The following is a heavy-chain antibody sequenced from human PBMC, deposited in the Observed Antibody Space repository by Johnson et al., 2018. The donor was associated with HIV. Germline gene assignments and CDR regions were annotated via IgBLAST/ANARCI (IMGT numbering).Heavy chain of an antibody. CDR2: ISYDGSNK. D-gene: IGHD1-26*01. J-gene: IGHJ3*02. CDR1: GFTFSSYA. Sequence: QMMLVESGGGVVQPGRSLRLSCAASGFTFSSYAMHWVRQAPGKGLAWVAVISYDGSNKYYADSVKGRFTISRDNSKNTLYLQMNSLRAEDTAVYYCVKDRGGRFSGSYLSLRVGAFDIWGQGTLVTVSS. V-gene: IGHV3-30-3*01. CDR3: VKDRGGRFSGSYLSLRVGAFDI.